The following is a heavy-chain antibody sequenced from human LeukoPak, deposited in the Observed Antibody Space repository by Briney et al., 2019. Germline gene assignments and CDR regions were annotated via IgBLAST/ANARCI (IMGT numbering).Heavy chain of an antibody. Sequence: PGGSLRPSCAASGFTFSSYSMNWVRQAPGKGLEWVSSISSSSSYIYYADSVKGRFTIPRDNAKNSLYLQMNSLRAEDTAVYYCASWPGDSSSYVYWGQGTLVTVSS. V-gene: IGHV3-21*01. CDR2: ISSSSSYI. CDR1: GFTFSSYS. J-gene: IGHJ4*02. D-gene: IGHD6-13*01. CDR3: ASWPGDSSSYVY.